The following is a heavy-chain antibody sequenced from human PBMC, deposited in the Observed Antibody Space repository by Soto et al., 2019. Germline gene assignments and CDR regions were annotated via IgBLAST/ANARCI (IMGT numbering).Heavy chain of an antibody. D-gene: IGHD3-3*01. V-gene: IGHV4-59*01. CDR2: IYYSGST. CDR1: GGSISSYY. CDR3: ARVTRGRFLEWLHDY. Sequence: SETLSLTWTVSGGSISSYYWSWIRQPPGKGLEWIGYIYYSGSTNYNPSLKSRVTISVDTSKNQFSLKLSSVTAADTAVYYCARVTRGRFLEWLHDYWGRGTLVTVSS. J-gene: IGHJ4*02.